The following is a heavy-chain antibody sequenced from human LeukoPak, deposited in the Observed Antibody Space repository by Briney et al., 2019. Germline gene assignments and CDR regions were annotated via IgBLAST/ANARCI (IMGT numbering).Heavy chain of an antibody. D-gene: IGHD3-22*01. CDR1: GFTFSSYG. V-gene: IGHV3-30*18. J-gene: IGHJ4*02. Sequence: GGSLRLSCAASGFTFSSYGMHWVRQAPGKGLEWVAVISYDGSNKYYADSVKGRFTISRDNSKNTLYLQMNSLRAEDTAVYYCAKDLEEGYYDSSGYYPSSPPDYWGQGTLVTVSS. CDR2: ISYDGSNK. CDR3: AKDLEEGYYDSSGYYPSSPPDY.